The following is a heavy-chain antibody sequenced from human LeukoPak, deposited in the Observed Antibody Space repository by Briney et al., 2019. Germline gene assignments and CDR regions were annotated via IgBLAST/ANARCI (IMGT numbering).Heavy chain of an antibody. D-gene: IGHD6-13*01. J-gene: IGHJ5*02. CDR3: ARGLGYGSSWYAYSNWFGP. Sequence: SETLSLTCAVYGGSFSGYYWSWIRQPPGKGLEWIGEINHSGSTNYNPSLKSRVTISVDTSKNQFSLKLSSVTAADTAVYYCARGLGYGSSWYAYSNWFGPWGQGTLVTVSS. CDR1: GGSFSGYY. CDR2: INHSGST. V-gene: IGHV4-34*01.